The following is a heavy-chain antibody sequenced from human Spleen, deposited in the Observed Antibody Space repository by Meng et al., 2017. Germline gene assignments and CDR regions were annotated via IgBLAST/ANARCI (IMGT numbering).Heavy chain of an antibody. CDR2: FDYSGNP. CDR1: GGSIRSSAYH. CDR3: ARRMNGGDGWFDS. J-gene: IGHJ5*01. D-gene: IGHD3-16*01. V-gene: IGHV4-39*01. Sequence: QLQLQESGPGLVKPSETLSLTCSVSGGSIRSSAYHWGWIRQPPGEGLEWIGTFDYSGNPYYNASLKHRVTISIDMSRNQFSLNLNSVAAADAAVYYCARRMNGGDGWFDSWGQGTLVTVSS.